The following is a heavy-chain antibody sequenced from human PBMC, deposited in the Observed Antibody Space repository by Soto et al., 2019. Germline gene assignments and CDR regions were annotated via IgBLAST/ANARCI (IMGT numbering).Heavy chain of an antibody. CDR1: GFNFDNYC. V-gene: IGHV3-74*01. CDR2: ISPDGKTT. Sequence: GGSLRLSCEGTGFNFDNYCMYWVRQAPGKGLEWVAPISPDGKTTNYAGSVRGRFTISRDNAKNTFFLQLNSLRAEDTAVYYCANSGEHSVAMDLWGPGTLVTVSS. D-gene: IGHD4-17*01. J-gene: IGHJ4*02. CDR3: ANSGEHSVAMDL.